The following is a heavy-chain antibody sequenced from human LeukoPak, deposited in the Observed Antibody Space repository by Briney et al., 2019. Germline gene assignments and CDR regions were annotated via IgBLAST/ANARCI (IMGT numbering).Heavy chain of an antibody. J-gene: IGHJ5*02. CDR1: GGTFSSYA. Sequence: ASVKVSCKASGGTFSSYAISWVRQAPGQGLEWMGGIIPIFGTANYAQKFQGRVTITADESTSTAYMELSSLRSEDTAVYYCVGAAAGAFDPWGQGTLVTVSS. D-gene: IGHD6-13*01. V-gene: IGHV1-69*13. CDR2: IIPIFGTA. CDR3: VGAAAGAFDP.